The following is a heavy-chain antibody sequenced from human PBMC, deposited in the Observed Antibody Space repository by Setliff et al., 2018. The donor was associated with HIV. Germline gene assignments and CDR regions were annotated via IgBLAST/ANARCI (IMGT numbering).Heavy chain of an antibody. V-gene: IGHV4-61*02. Sequence: SETLSLTCTVSGDSISSGNYYWTWIRQPAGKALEWIGRITNTGATEYNPSLKSRVTVSVDTSQNQFSLKLTSVTTADTATYFCSRGPPFDRWGRGTLVTVSS. CDR2: ITNTGAT. J-gene: IGHJ2*01. CDR1: GDSISSGNYY. CDR3: SRGPPFDR.